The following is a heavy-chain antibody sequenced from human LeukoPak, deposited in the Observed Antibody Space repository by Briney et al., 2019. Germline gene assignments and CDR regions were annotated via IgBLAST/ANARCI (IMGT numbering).Heavy chain of an antibody. D-gene: IGHD2-2*01. CDR3: AKACTSCYLSPYYYYYYMDV. Sequence: GGSLRLSCAASGFTFSSYAMSWVRQSPGKGLEWVSAISGSGGSTYYADSVKGRFTISRDNSKNTLYLQMNSLRAEDTAVYYCAKACTSCYLSPYYYYYYMDVWGKGTTVTVSS. CDR1: GFTFSSYA. J-gene: IGHJ6*03. CDR2: ISGSGGST. V-gene: IGHV3-23*01.